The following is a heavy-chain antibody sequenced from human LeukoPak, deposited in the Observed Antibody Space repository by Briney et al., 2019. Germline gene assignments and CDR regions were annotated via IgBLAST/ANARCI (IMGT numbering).Heavy chain of an antibody. CDR2: INSDGSST. CDR3: AGGLTTVVDY. V-gene: IGHV3-74*01. D-gene: IGHD4-23*01. Sequence: PGRSLRLSCAASGFTFDDYAMHWVRQAPGKGLVWVSRINSDGSSTSYADSVKGRFTISRDNAKNTLYLQMNSLRAEDTAVYYCAGGLTTVVDYWGQGTLVTVSS. CDR1: GFTFDDYA. J-gene: IGHJ4*02.